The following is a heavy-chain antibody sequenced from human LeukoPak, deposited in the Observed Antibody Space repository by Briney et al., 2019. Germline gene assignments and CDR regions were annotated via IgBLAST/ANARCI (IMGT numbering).Heavy chain of an antibody. CDR1: GGFISGHY. Sequence: SETLSLTCTVSGGFISGHYWSWIRQPPGKGLEWIGYIYYNGDTNYNPSVKSRVTISLDKSKNYLSLKLTSVTAADTAIYYCARHIRLGGWFGPWGQGTLVTVSS. D-gene: IGHD3-16*01. CDR3: ARHIRLGGWFGP. J-gene: IGHJ5*02. CDR2: IYYNGDT. V-gene: IGHV4-59*08.